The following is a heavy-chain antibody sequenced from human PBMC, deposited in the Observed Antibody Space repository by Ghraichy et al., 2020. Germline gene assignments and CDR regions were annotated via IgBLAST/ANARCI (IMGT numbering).Heavy chain of an antibody. CDR1: GFTFSSYE. V-gene: IGHV3-48*03. Sequence: GGSLRLSCAASGFTFSSYEMNWVRQAPGKGLEWVSYISSSGSTIYYADSVKGRFTISRDNAKNSLYLQMNSLRAEYTAVYYCATSVYSSGWYWSDYYYGMDVWGQGTTVTVSS. CDR3: ATSVYSSGWYWSDYYYGMDV. CDR2: ISSSGSTI. D-gene: IGHD6-19*01. J-gene: IGHJ6*02.